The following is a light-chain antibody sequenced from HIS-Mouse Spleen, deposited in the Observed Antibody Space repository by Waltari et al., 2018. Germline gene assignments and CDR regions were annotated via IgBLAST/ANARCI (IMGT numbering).Light chain of an antibody. Sequence: DIQMTQSPSTLSASVGDRVTITCRASQSISSWLVWYQQKPGKVPKLLIYKASSLESGVPSRFSGSGSGTEFTLTISSLQPDDFATYYCQQYNSYSWTFGQGTKVEIK. CDR1: QSISSW. CDR2: KAS. CDR3: QQYNSYSWT. V-gene: IGKV1-5*03. J-gene: IGKJ1*01.